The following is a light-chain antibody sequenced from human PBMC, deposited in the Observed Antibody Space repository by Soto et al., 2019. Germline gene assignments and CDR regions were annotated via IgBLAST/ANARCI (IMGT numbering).Light chain of an antibody. Sequence: QSARTQPAAVSGSPRQAIPISCTGTSSDIGSYNLVSWYQQHPGKAPKLMIFEVNKRPSGVSNRFSGSKSGNTASLTISGLQTEDEADYYCCSFAGSGTGVFGTGTKVTVL. CDR3: CSFAGSGTGV. CDR1: SSDIGSYNL. V-gene: IGLV2-23*02. CDR2: EVN. J-gene: IGLJ1*01.